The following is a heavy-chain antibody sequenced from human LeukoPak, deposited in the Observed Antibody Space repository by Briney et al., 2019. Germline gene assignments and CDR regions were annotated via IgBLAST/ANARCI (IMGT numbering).Heavy chain of an antibody. CDR2: ISNSGSNR. CDR1: GFTFSSYE. CDR3: ARDLMIVMVEEEGSADY. D-gene: IGHD3-22*01. J-gene: IGHJ4*02. Sequence: GGSLRLSCAASGFTFSSYEMNWVRQAPGKGLEWVSYISNSGSNRYYADSVKGRFTISRDNAKNSVYLQMNSLRAEDTAVYYCARDLMIVMVEEEGSADYWGQGTPVTVSS. V-gene: IGHV3-48*03.